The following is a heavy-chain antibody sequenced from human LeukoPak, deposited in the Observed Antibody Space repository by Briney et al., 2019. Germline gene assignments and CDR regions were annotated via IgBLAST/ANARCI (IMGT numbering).Heavy chain of an antibody. D-gene: IGHD3-22*01. CDR2: ITSSGEAT. CDR3: AKYDSSGSFDY. Sequence: GGSLRLSCDASGFTFSIYAMSWVRQGTGKGLEWVSSITSSGEATYYADSVKGRFTISRDNSRYTLYLQMNSLRAEDTAVYYCAKYDSSGSFDYWGQGTLVTVSS. V-gene: IGHV3-23*01. J-gene: IGHJ4*02. CDR1: GFTFSIYA.